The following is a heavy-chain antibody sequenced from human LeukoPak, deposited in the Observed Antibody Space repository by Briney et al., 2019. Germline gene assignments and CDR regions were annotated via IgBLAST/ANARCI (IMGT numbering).Heavy chain of an antibody. D-gene: IGHD2-2*01. Sequence: PSETLSLTCTVSGGSISSYYWSWIRQPPGKGLEWIGYIYYSGSTNYNPSLKSRVTISVDTSKNQFSLKLSSVTAADTAVYYCARVIIVVPAVYAFDIWGQGTMVTVSS. CDR2: IYYSGST. CDR3: ARVIIVVPAVYAFDI. CDR1: GGSISSYY. V-gene: IGHV4-59*01. J-gene: IGHJ3*02.